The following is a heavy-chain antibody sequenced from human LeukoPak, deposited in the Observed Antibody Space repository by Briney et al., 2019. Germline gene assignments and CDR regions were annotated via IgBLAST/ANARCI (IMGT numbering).Heavy chain of an antibody. CDR3: AKDIRCSGGSCYEVYYFDY. CDR1: GFTFSSYA. Sequence: PGGSLRLSCAASGFTFSSYAMSWVRQAPGKGLEWVSAISGSGGSTYYADSVKGRFTISRDNSKNTLYLQMNSLRAEDTAVYYCAKDIRCSGGSCYEVYYFDYWGQGTLVTVSS. J-gene: IGHJ4*02. CDR2: ISGSGGST. D-gene: IGHD2-15*01. V-gene: IGHV3-23*01.